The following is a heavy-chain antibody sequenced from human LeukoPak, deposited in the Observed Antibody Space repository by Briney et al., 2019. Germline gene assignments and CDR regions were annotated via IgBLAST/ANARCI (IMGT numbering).Heavy chain of an antibody. CDR2: ISSGGSTI. CDR3: ARDFGRWAFDI. D-gene: IGHD4-23*01. J-gene: IGHJ3*02. Sequence: GGSLRLSCAASGFTFSDYYMNWIRQAPGKGLEWVSYISSGGSTISYVDSVKGRLTISRDNAKNSLYLQMSSLRAEDTAVYYCARDFGRWAFDIWGQGAMVTVSS. CDR1: GFTFSDYY. V-gene: IGHV3-11*01.